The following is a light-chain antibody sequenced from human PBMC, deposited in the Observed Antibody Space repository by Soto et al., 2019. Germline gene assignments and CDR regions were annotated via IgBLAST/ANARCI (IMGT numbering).Light chain of an antibody. J-gene: IGLJ3*02. V-gene: IGLV2-8*01. CDR3: SSYAGGDTPVL. Sequence: QSALTQPPSASGSPGQSVSISCTGSSSDLGNHNFVSWYQQYPGKAPKLMIFEVSKRPSGVPDRFPASKSGNTASLTVSGLQAEDEADYYCSSYAGGDTPVLFGGGTKLTVL. CDR1: SSDLGNHNF. CDR2: EVS.